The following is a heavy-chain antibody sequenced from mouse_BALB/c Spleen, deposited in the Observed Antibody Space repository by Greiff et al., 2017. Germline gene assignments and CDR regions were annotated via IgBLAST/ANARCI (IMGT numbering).Heavy chain of an antibody. D-gene: IGHD2-4*01. Sequence: QVQLKQSGAELVRPGSSVKISCKASGYAFSSYWMNWVKQRPGQGLEWIGQIYPGDGDTNYNGKFKGKATLTADKSSSTAYMQLSSLTSEDSAVYFCARLIYYDYDDYWGQGTTLTVSA. CDR1: GYAFSSYW. CDR2: IYPGDGDT. V-gene: IGHV1-80*01. J-gene: IGHJ2*01. CDR3: ARLIYYDYDDY.